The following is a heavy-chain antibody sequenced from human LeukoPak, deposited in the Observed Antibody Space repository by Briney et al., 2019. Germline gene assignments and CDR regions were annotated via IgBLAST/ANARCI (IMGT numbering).Heavy chain of an antibody. V-gene: IGHV3-23*01. Sequence: GGSLRLSCAASGFTFSSYAMSWVRQPPGKGLEWVSAISGSGGSTYYADSVKGRFTISRDNSKNTLYLQMNSLRAEDTAVYYCAKGIDAGGSYFFDYWGQGTLVTVSS. J-gene: IGHJ4*02. CDR2: ISGSGGST. CDR3: AKGIDAGGSYFFDY. D-gene: IGHD1-26*01. CDR1: GFTFSSYA.